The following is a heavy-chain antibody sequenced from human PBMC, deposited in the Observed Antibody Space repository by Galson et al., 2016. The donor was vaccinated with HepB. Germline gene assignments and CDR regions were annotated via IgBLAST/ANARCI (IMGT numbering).Heavy chain of an antibody. D-gene: IGHD1-1*01. CDR2: INYYGST. V-gene: IGHV4-34*01. Sequence: LSLTCSVYGDSSSSYYWSWIRQTPGKGLEWIGEINYYGSTNYDPSLKSRVTISVDTSKNQISLKLNSVSATDTAVYYCARLSAGGTNGVDVWGQGTTVIVSS. CDR3: ARLSAGGTNGVDV. CDR1: GDSSSSYY. J-gene: IGHJ6*02.